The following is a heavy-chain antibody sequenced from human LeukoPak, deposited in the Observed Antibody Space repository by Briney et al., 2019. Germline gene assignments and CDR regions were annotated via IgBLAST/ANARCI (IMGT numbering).Heavy chain of an antibody. V-gene: IGHV1-69*06. D-gene: IGHD3-16*02. CDR2: IIPIFGSA. CDR3: AKGSRLREGGSYRF. J-gene: IGHJ4*02. Sequence: PKASVKVSCKASGGIFSSYAINWVRQAPGQGLEWMGRIIPIFGSANYAQKFQGRVTITADKSRRTAYMELSSLRSEDTALYYCAKGSRLREGGSYRFWGQGTLVTVSS. CDR1: GGIFSSYA.